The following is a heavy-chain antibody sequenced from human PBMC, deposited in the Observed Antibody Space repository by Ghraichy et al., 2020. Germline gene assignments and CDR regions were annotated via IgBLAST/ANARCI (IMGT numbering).Heavy chain of an antibody. D-gene: IGHD1-26*01. Sequence: GGSLRLSCAASGFTFSSYSMSWVRQAPGKGLEWVSAIRSSGGSTYYADSVKGRFTISRDNSKNTLYLQMNSLRDEDTAIYYCAKEKLVGANPFDYWGHGSLVTVAS. CDR1: GFTFSSYS. V-gene: IGHV3-23*01. J-gene: IGHJ4*01. CDR3: AKEKLVGANPFDY. CDR2: IRSSGGST.